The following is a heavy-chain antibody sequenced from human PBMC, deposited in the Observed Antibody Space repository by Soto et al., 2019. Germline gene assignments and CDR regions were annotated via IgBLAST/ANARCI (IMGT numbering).Heavy chain of an antibody. J-gene: IGHJ4*02. CDR1: GFTFSSYV. Sequence: QVQLVESGGGVVQPGRSLSLSCAASGFTFSSYVMQWVRQAPGKGLEWVAVISYDGSNKYYADSVKGRFTISRDNSKNTLYLQMNILRAEDTAVYYCARDPYSSGWTDYWGQGTLVTVSS. D-gene: IGHD6-19*01. CDR3: ARDPYSSGWTDY. V-gene: IGHV3-30-3*01. CDR2: ISYDGSNK.